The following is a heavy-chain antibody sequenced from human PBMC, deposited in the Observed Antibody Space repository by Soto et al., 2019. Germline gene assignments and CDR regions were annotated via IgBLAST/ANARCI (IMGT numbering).Heavy chain of an antibody. V-gene: IGHV2-5*02. CDR3: ARLELSAGTKVHYYYGMDV. Sequence: QITLKESGPTLVKPTQTLTLTCTFSGFSLSTSGVGVGWIRQPPGKALEWLALIYWDDDKRYRPSLNSRFTTTKETSKDRVVLTTTDMDPVDTATYYCARLELSAGTKVHYYYGMDVWGQGTTVTVSS. D-gene: IGHD1-7*01. CDR1: GFSLSTSGVG. J-gene: IGHJ6*02. CDR2: IYWDDDK.